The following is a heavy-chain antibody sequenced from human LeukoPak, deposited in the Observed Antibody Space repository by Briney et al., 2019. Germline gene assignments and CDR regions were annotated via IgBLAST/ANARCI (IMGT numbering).Heavy chain of an antibody. CDR3: AKEGVQAPTDWYFGL. D-gene: IGHD1-26*01. CDR2: INWNGGST. J-gene: IGHJ2*01. V-gene: IGHV3-20*04. Sequence: PGGSLRLSCAASGFTFDDYGMSWVRQAPGKGLEWVSGINWNGGSTGYADSVKGRFTISRDNAKNSLYLQMNSLRAEDTAVYYCAKEGVQAPTDWYFGLWGRGTLVTVSS. CDR1: GFTFDDYG.